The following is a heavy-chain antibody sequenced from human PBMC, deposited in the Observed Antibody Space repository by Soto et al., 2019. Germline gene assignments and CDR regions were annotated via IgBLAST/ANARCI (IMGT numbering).Heavy chain of an antibody. Sequence: PGGSLRLSCAASGFTFSSYAMSWVRQAPGKGLEWVSAISGSGGSTYYADTVKGRFTISRDNSKNTLYLQMNSLRAEDTAVYYCAKSAMIYSVVTNFDYWGQGTLVTVSS. CDR3: AKSAMIYSVVTNFDY. CDR2: ISGSGGST. J-gene: IGHJ4*02. D-gene: IGHD3-22*01. CDR1: GFTFSSYA. V-gene: IGHV3-23*01.